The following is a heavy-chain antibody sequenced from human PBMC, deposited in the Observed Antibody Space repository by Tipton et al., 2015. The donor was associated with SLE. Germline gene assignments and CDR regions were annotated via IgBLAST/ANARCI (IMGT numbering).Heavy chain of an antibody. Sequence: GSLRLSCEGSGFVFKDYNMHWVRQAPGKGLEWVSSISTDGSDIYYSDSLKGRIAVSRDNAKKSLFLQMNSLRAEDTAVYYCAREGFTGDLWAFDIWGQGTLVSVT. J-gene: IGHJ3*02. D-gene: IGHD7-27*01. V-gene: IGHV3-21*01. CDR1: GFVFKDYN. CDR2: ISTDGSDI. CDR3: AREGFTGDLWAFDI.